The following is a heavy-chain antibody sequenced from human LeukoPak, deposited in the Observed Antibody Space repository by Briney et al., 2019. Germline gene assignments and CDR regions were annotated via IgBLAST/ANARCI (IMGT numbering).Heavy chain of an antibody. CDR3: AKRVGGAPDN. CDR1: GFTSKTYA. V-gene: IGHV3-23*01. Sequence: GGSLSLSCAASGFTSKTYAMMWVRQAPGKGLEWVSAIGGDGVSRDYSDSVKGRFTISRDNSKNTLYLQMNSLRVEDTALYFCAKRVGGAPDNWGLGSLVTVSS. CDR2: IGGDGVSR. J-gene: IGHJ4*02. D-gene: IGHD1-26*01.